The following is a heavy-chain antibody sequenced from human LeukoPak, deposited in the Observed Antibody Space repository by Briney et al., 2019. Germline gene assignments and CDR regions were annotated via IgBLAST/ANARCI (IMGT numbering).Heavy chain of an antibody. CDR3: ARDIRRAVYAISRPLSWFDP. D-gene: IGHD2-8*01. V-gene: IGHV4-61*02. Sequence: SQTLSLTCTVSGGSISSGSYYWSWIRQPAGKGLEWIGRIYTSGSTNYNPSLKSRVTILIDTSKNQFSLKLNSVTAADTAVYYCARDIRRAVYAISRPLSWFDPWGQGTLVTVSS. J-gene: IGHJ5*02. CDR2: IYTSGST. CDR1: GGSISSGSYY.